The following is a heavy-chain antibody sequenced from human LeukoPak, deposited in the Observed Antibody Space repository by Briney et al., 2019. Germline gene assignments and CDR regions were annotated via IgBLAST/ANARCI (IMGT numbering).Heavy chain of an antibody. V-gene: IGHV3-23*03. CDR1: GFTFSSYS. CDR3: AKDQDIVVVPAALDY. CDR2: IFASGSTT. Sequence: GSLRLSCAASGFTFSSYSMNWVRQAPGKGLEWVSLIFASGSTTKYADSVKGRFTISRDNSKNTLYLQMNSLRAEDTAVYYCAKDQDIVVVPAALDYWGQGTLVTVSS. D-gene: IGHD2-2*01. J-gene: IGHJ4*02.